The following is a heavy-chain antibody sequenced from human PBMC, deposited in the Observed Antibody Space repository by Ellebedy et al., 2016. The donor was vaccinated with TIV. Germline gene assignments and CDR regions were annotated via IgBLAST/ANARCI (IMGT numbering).Heavy chain of an antibody. CDR1: GFIFNIYA. V-gene: IGHV3-30*02. J-gene: IGHJ3*02. CDR3: AKAVGRELGYSYGYGFDI. Sequence: GESLKISCTLSGFIFNIYAIHWVRQAPGKGLEWVALLSFHGSQEDYAASVKGRFTIARDISKNTLYLQMNNLRVEDTAVYYCAKAVGRELGYSYGYGFDIWGQGTMVTVSS. CDR2: LSFHGSQE. D-gene: IGHD5-18*01.